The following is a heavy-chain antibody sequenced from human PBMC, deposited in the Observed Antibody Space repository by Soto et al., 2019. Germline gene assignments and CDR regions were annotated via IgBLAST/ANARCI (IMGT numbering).Heavy chain of an antibody. D-gene: IGHD2-2*01. CDR1: GYTCTSYA. CDR2: INAGNGNT. V-gene: IGHV1-3*01. J-gene: IGHJ6*02. CDR3: ARENAGHYYYYYGMDV. Sequence: GASVKVSCKASGYTCTSYAMHWVRQAPGQRLEWMGWINAGNGNTKYSQKFQGRVTITRDTSASTAYMELSSLRYEDTAVYYCARENAGHYYYYYGMDVWRQGTTVTVSS.